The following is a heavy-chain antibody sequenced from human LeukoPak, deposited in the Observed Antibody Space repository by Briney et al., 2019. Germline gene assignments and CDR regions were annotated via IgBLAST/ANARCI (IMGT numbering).Heavy chain of an antibody. J-gene: IGHJ4*02. CDR1: DGSISSYY. CDR2: IYFSGST. CDR3: ARARRAVADYFDY. V-gene: IGHV4-59*01. D-gene: IGHD6-19*01. Sequence: PSETLSLTCTVADGSISSYYWNWIRHPPGKGLEWIGYIYFSGSTNYNPSLMSRVTISIDTSKNQFSLNLSSVTAADTAVYYCARARRAVADYFDYWGQGPLVTVPS.